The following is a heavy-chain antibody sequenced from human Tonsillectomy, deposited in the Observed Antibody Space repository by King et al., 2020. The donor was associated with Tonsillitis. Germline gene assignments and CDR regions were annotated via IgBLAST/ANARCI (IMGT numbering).Heavy chain of an antibody. D-gene: IGHD3-22*01. CDR3: ARDSSGYSGWFYP. J-gene: IGHJ5*02. Sequence: EVQLVESGGGLVKPGGSLRLSCAASGFTFSSYSMNWVRQAPGKGLEWVSSISSSSSYIYYADSVKGRFTISRDNAKNSLYLQMNSLRAEDTAVYYCARDSSGYSGWFYPWGQGTLVTVSS. CDR1: GFTFSSYS. V-gene: IGHV3-21*01. CDR2: ISSSSSYI.